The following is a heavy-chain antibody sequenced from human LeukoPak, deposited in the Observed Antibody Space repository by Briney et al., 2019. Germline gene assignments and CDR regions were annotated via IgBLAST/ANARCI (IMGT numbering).Heavy chain of an antibody. V-gene: IGHV4-39*01. CDR3: ARRVWLVGATTKGPFDY. J-gene: IGHJ4*02. Sequence: SETLSLTCTVSGGSISSSSYYWGWIRQPPGKGLEWIGSIYYSGSTYYNPSLKSRVTISVDTSKNQFSLKLSSVTAADTAVYYCARRVWLVGATTKGPFDYWGQGTLVTVSS. D-gene: IGHD1-26*01. CDR2: IYYSGST. CDR1: GGSISSSSYY.